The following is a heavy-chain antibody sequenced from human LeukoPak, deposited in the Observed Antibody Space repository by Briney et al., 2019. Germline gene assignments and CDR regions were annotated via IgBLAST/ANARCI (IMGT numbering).Heavy chain of an antibody. CDR1: GFTFSNYN. V-gene: IGHV3-48*01. Sequence: GGSLRLSCAASGFTFSNYNMNWVRQAPGKGLEWVSYISSSTSTIYYADSVKGRFTISRDNSKNTLYLQMNSLRAEDTAVYYCARAPSMVRGQYYFDYWGQGTLVTVSS. CDR3: ARAPSMVRGQYYFDY. J-gene: IGHJ4*02. CDR2: ISSSTSTI. D-gene: IGHD3-10*01.